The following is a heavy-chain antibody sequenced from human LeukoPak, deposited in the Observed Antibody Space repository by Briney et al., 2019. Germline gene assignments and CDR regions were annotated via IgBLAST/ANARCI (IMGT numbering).Heavy chain of an antibody. CDR3: ARESIVATIRYFDY. J-gene: IGHJ4*02. D-gene: IGHD5-12*01. CDR2: TYTSGST. V-gene: IGHV4-4*07. Sequence: SETLSLTCTVSGGSISSYYWSWIRQPAGKGLEWIGRTYTSGSTNYNPSLKSRVTMSVDTSKNQFSLKLSSVTAADTAVYYCARESIVATIRYFDYWGQGTLVTVSS. CDR1: GGSISSYY.